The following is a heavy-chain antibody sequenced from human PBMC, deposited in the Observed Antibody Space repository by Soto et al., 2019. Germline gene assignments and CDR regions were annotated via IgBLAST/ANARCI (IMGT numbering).Heavy chain of an antibody. CDR2: IIPIFGTA. CDR3: ARDKDRVSAKTVPYFDY. Sequence: QVQLVQSGAEVKKPGSSVKVSCKASGGTFSSYAISWVRQAPGQGLEWMGGIIPIFGTANYAQKFQGRVTITADKSTSTAYMELRSLRSDDTAVYYCARDKDRVSAKTVPYFDYWGQGTLVTVSS. CDR1: GGTFSSYA. J-gene: IGHJ4*02. D-gene: IGHD2-8*01. V-gene: IGHV1-69*06.